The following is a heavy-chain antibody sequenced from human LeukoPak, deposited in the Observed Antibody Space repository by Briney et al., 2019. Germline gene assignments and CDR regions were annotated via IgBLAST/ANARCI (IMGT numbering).Heavy chain of an antibody. Sequence: GGSLRLSCAASGFTFSSYGMHWVRQAPGKGLEWVAVISYDGSNKYYADSVKGRFTISRDNSKNTLYLQMNSLRAEDTAVYYCANAMVRGDLFDYWGQGTLVTVSS. D-gene: IGHD3-10*01. J-gene: IGHJ4*02. CDR2: ISYDGSNK. CDR3: ANAMVRGDLFDY. V-gene: IGHV3-30*18. CDR1: GFTFSSYG.